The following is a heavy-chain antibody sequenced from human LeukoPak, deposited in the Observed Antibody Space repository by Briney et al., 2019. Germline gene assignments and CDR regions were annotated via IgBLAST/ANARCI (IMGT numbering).Heavy chain of an antibody. V-gene: IGHV1-46*01. D-gene: IGHD1-26*01. CDR3: AREAMGGSHPDRRKIYYYYMDV. CDR2: INPSGGST. Sequence: GASVKVSCKASGYTFTSYYMHWVRQAPGQGLEWMGIINPSGGSTSYAQKFQGRVTMTRDMSTSTVYMELSSLRSEDTAVYYCAREAMGGSHPDRRKIYYYYMDVWGKGTTVTVSS. CDR1: GYTFTSYY. J-gene: IGHJ6*03.